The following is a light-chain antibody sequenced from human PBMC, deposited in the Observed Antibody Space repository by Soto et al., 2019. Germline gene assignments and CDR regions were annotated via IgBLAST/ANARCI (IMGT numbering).Light chain of an antibody. CDR2: GAS. CDR3: QQDNNWPYT. V-gene: IGKV3-15*01. CDR1: QRVSSN. Sequence: EIVMTQSPATLSVSPGERATLSCRASQRVSSNLAWYQQKPGQAPRVLIYGASTRTTGIPARFSGSGSGTEFSLTISSLKSEDFAVYYCQQDNNWPYTFGQGTMLEIK. J-gene: IGKJ2*01.